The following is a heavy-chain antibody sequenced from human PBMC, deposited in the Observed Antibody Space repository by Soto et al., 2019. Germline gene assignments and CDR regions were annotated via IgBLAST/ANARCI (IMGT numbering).Heavy chain of an antibody. CDR3: ARAWNDWFDP. CDR1: GYTFTNYG. J-gene: IGHJ5*02. V-gene: IGHV1-18*01. Sequence: ASVKVSCKASGYTFTNYGISWVRQAPGQGLEWMGWISAYNGNTKYAQKLQGRVTMTTDTSTSTAYMELRSLRADDTAVYYCARAWNDWFDPWGRGTLVTVSS. CDR2: ISAYNGNT. D-gene: IGHD1-1*01.